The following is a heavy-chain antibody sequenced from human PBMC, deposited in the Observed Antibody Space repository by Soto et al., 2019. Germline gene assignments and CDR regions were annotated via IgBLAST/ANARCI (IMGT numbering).Heavy chain of an antibody. D-gene: IGHD1-7*01. CDR2: IIPISGAA. Sequence: SVKVSCKASGGTFSNYVVNWVRQAPGQGLEWMGMIIPISGAANYAQKFQGRVTITADKSTSTSYMELSSLRSEDTAVYYCARDMTRTVVPYFDFWGQGTLVTVSS. J-gene: IGHJ4*02. CDR3: ARDMTRTVVPYFDF. V-gene: IGHV1-69*06. CDR1: GGTFSNYV.